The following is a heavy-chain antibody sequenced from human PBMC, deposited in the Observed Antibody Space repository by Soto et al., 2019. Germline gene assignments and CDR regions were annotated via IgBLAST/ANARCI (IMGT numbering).Heavy chain of an antibody. J-gene: IGHJ4*02. V-gene: IGHV3-33*01. Sequence: QVQLVESGGGVVQPGRSLRLSCAASGFIFNEYGMHWVRQAPRKGLEWVAVIWYDGSNKYYADSVRGRFTFSRDNSRNTMSLQMNSLRVEDTAIYYCARWGCSGSNCNLNQRSFDLWGQGTLVTVSS. CDR1: GFIFNEYG. D-gene: IGHD2-15*01. CDR2: IWYDGSNK. CDR3: ARWGCSGSNCNLNQRSFDL.